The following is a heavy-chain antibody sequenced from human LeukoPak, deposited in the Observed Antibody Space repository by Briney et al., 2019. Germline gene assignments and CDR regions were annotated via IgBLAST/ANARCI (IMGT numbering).Heavy chain of an antibody. V-gene: IGHV3-21*01. D-gene: IGHD6-13*01. CDR1: GFTFSSYS. CDR2: INSSSSYI. J-gene: IGHJ4*02. CDR3: ARRPVRPRTAAGTGPRAYYFDY. Sequence: GGSLRLSCAASGFTFSSYSMNWVRQAPGKGLEWVSSINSSSSYIYYADSVKGRFTISRDTAKNSLYLQMNSLRAEDTAVYYCARRPVRPRTAAGTGPRAYYFDYWGQGTLVTVSS.